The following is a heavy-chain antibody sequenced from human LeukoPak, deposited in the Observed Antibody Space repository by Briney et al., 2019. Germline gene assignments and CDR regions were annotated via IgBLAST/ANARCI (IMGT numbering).Heavy chain of an antibody. J-gene: IGHJ3*02. V-gene: IGHV3-20*01. CDR1: GVTFDNYG. Sequence: GGSLRLSCIASGVTFDNYGMSWVRQVPGKGLEWASGITRNGGTTDYADSVKGRFTISRDNAKNSLYLQMSSLRAEDTALYHCARGYLKGPFDIWGQGTMVTVSS. D-gene: IGHD5-18*01. CDR2: ITRNGGTT. CDR3: ARGYLKGPFDI.